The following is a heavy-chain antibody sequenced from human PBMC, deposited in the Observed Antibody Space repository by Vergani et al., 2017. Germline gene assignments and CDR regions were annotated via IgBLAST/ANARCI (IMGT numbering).Heavy chain of an antibody. D-gene: IGHD6-19*01. J-gene: IGHJ4*02. Sequence: QVQLVQSGAEVKKPGAAVKVSCKASGYYFTDNYLHWVRQAPGQGLEWMGRITPQNGGTQYAEKFKGRVTMTRDTSITTAYMELTSLTSDDTAVYYCARGQWLPTLSFDYWGQGTLVTVSS. CDR3: ARGQWLPTLSFDY. V-gene: IGHV1-2*02. CDR1: GYYFTDNY. CDR2: ITPQNGGT.